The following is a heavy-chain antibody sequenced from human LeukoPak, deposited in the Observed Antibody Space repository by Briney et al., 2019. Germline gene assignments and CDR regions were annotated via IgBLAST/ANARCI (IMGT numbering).Heavy chain of an antibody. CDR1: GFTFNSYS. D-gene: IGHD2-15*01. Sequence: GGSLRLSCAASGFTFNSYSMNWVRQAPGKGLEWVSSISGSRSYIYYADSVKGRFTISRDNAKNSLYLQMNSLTAEDTAVYYCARDVGCSGGSCYSVGTFDIWGQGTMVTVSS. J-gene: IGHJ3*02. V-gene: IGHV3-21*01. CDR3: ARDVGCSGGSCYSVGTFDI. CDR2: ISGSRSYI.